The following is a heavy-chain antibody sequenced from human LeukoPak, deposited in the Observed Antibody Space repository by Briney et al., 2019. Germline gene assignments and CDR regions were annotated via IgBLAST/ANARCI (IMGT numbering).Heavy chain of an antibody. CDR1: GFTFSSYG. Sequence: GGSLRLSCAASGFTFSSYGMHWVRQAPGRGLEWMAFIRYDGTTKYYGDSVKGRFAISRDNPKNTLYLQMDSLRVEDTAAYYCARGRYCTSTTCYVRVDPEAFDIWGQGTKVTVSS. V-gene: IGHV3-30*02. CDR2: IRYDGTTK. CDR3: ARGRYCTSTTCYVRVDPEAFDI. J-gene: IGHJ3*02. D-gene: IGHD2-2*01.